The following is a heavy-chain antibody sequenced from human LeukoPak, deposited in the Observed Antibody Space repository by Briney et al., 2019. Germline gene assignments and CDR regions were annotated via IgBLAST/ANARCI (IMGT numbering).Heavy chain of an antibody. D-gene: IGHD4-23*01. J-gene: IGHJ5*02. V-gene: IGHV1-69*04. Sequence: AASVKVSCKASGGTLSSYAISWVRQDPGQGLEWMGRIIPILGITNYAQKFQGRVTITADKSTITAYMELSSLRSEDTAVYYCARASVDVNWFDPWGQGTLVTVSS. CDR1: GGTLSSYA. CDR2: IIPILGIT. CDR3: ARASVDVNWFDP.